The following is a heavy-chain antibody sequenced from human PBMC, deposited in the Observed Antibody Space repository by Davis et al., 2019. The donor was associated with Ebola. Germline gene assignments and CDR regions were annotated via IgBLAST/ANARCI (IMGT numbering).Heavy chain of an antibody. J-gene: IGHJ2*01. Sequence: AASVKVSCKASGGTFSSYAISWVRQAPGQRLEWMGGIIPVFATTNYAQKFQGRVTITRDTSASTAYMELSSLRSEDTAVYYWERVGSYDFWSGYYILLGYFDLWGRGTLVTVSS. D-gene: IGHD3-3*01. CDR3: ERVGSYDFWSGYYILLGYFDL. CDR1: GGTFSSYA. V-gene: IGHV1-69*05. CDR2: IIPVFATT.